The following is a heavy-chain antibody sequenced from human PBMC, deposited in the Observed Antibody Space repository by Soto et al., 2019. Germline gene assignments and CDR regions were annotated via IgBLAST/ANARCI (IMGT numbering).Heavy chain of an antibody. CDR2: ISGSGGST. D-gene: IGHD1-26*01. CDR3: ARRGSGSYYDY. J-gene: IGHJ4*02. Sequence: EVQLLESGGGLVQPGGSLRLSCAASGFTFSRYAMRWVRQAPVKGLECVSAISGSGGSTYYADTVKGRFTISRDNSKNTLYLQMNSLRAEDTAVYYCARRGSGSYYDYWGQGTLVTVSS. V-gene: IGHV3-23*01. CDR1: GFTFSRYA.